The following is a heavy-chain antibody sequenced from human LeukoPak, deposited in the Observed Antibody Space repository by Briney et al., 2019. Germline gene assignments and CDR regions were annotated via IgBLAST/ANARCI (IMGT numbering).Heavy chain of an antibody. CDR3: AKDLGTAARRYYYGMDV. D-gene: IGHD6-6*01. V-gene: IGHV3-23*01. J-gene: IGHJ6*02. CDR1: GFTFSSYA. Sequence: PGGSLRLSCAASGFTFSSYAMSWVRQAPGKGLEWVSAISGSGGSTYYADSVKGRFTISRDNSKNTLYLQMNSLRAEDTAVYYCAKDLGTAARRYYYGMDVWGQGTTVTVSS. CDR2: ISGSGGST.